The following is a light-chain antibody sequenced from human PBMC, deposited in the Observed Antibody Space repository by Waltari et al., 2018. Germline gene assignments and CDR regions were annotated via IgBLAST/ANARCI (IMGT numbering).Light chain of an antibody. V-gene: IGKV1-39*01. J-gene: IGKJ1*01. Sequence: DIQMTQSPSSLSASVGDGVTITCRASQSLSIYLNWYQQKPGKAPKLPIYAASTLHSGGPSMFSGSGSGTEFTLTISSLQPEDFATYYCQKSSSTPPWTFGQGTKVEIK. CDR2: AAS. CDR1: QSLSIY. CDR3: QKSSSTPPWT.